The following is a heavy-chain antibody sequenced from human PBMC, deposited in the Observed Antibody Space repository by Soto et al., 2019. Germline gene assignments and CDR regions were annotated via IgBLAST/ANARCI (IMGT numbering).Heavy chain of an antibody. Sequence: QVQLVESGGGVVQPGRSLRLSCAASEFTFRNFGIHWVRQAPGKGLEWVAHISYDGSNKHYADSVKGRFTISRDNSKNTLYLEMNSLRAEDTAVYDGAKDTYYYDSSGYYVFDHWGQGTLVTVSS. D-gene: IGHD3-22*01. J-gene: IGHJ4*02. CDR1: EFTFRNFG. CDR2: ISYDGSNK. V-gene: IGHV3-30*18. CDR3: AKDTYYYDSSGYYVFDH.